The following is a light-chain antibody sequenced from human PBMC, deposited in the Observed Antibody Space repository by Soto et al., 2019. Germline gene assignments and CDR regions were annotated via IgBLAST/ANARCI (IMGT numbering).Light chain of an antibody. V-gene: IGKV1-8*01. CDR1: QGISSY. Sequence: AIRMTQSPSSFSASTGDRVTITCRASQGISSYLAWYQQKPGKAPKLLIYAASTLQSGVPSRFSGSGSGTDFTLTISGLKSEDFATYSCKQYYSYPQTFGQGTKLEIK. J-gene: IGKJ2*01. CDR2: AAS. CDR3: KQYYSYPQT.